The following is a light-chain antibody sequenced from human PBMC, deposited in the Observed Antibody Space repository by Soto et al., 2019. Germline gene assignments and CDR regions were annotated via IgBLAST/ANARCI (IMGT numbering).Light chain of an antibody. CDR1: SSDVGRYTY. CDR2: DVS. V-gene: IGLV2-14*03. J-gene: IGLJ3*02. Sequence: QSALTQPASVSGSPGQSITISCTGTSSDVGRYTYVSWYQQHPGKAPKLMIYDVSNRPSGVSSRFSGSKSGNTASLTISGLQTEDEADYFCCSYTASATLVFGGGTKLTVL. CDR3: CSYTASATLV.